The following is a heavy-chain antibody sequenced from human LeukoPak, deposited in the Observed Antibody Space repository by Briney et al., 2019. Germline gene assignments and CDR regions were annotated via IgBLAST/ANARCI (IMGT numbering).Heavy chain of an antibody. D-gene: IGHD5-24*01. CDR2: IKEDGSTK. V-gene: IGHV3-7*05. J-gene: IGHJ4*02. Sequence: GGSLRLSCAASGFTFRNFWMSWVRQAPGKGLEWVGNIKEDGSTKYYLDSVKGRVTISRDNARNSLHLQLDSLRAEDTAVYFCARDTGFNTFDYWGQGTLVTVSS. CDR3: ARDTGFNTFDY. CDR1: GFTFRNFW.